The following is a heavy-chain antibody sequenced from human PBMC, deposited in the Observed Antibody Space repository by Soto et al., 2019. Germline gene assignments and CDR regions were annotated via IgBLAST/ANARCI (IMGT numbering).Heavy chain of an antibody. Sequence: QVQLVQSGAEVKKPGASVKVSCRASGYTFINYYIHWVRQAPGQGLDWLAIINPTSGSTNYAQKFQGRVTLTMDTSTSTVYMKLSGLRSDDTAVFYCARDLAAGDHWGQGTLVTVSS. CDR2: INPTSGST. CDR1: GYTFINYY. V-gene: IGHV1-46*01. D-gene: IGHD6-13*01. CDR3: ARDLAAGDH. J-gene: IGHJ4*02.